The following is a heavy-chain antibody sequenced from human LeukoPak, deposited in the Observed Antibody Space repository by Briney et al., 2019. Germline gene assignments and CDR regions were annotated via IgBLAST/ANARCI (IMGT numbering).Heavy chain of an antibody. D-gene: IGHD2-15*01. CDR2: IYPGDSDT. Sequence: GESLKISCKGSGYSFTSYWIGWVRQMPGKGLEWMGIIYPGDSDTRYSPSFQGQVTISADKSIRTAYLQWSSLKASDTAMYYCVRHGVYCSGGSCYALSIDYWGQGTLVTVSS. CDR1: GYSFTSYW. J-gene: IGHJ4*02. CDR3: VRHGVYCSGGSCYALSIDY. V-gene: IGHV5-51*01.